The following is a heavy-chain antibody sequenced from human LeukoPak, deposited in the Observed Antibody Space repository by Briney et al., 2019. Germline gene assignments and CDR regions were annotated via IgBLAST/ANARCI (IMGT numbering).Heavy chain of an antibody. CDR2: IYYSGST. D-gene: IGHD5-12*01. CDR3: ASGYDYVRSDY. J-gene: IGHJ4*02. V-gene: IGHV4-59*08. CDR1: GGSISSYY. Sequence: SETLSLTCTVSGGSISSYYWSWIRQPPGKGLEWIGYIYYSGSTNYNPSLKSRVTISVDTSKNQFSLKLSPVTAADTAVYYCASGYDYVRSDYWGQGTLVTVSS.